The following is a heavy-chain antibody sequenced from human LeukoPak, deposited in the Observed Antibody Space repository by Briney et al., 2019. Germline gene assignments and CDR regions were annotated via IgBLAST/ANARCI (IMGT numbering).Heavy chain of an antibody. V-gene: IGHV3-53*01. CDR2: IYSGGST. Sequence: PGGSLRLSCAASGFTVSSNYMSWVRQAPGKGLEWVSVIYSGGSTYYADSVKGRFTISRDNSKNTLYLQMNSLRAEDTAVYYCARERTGYSYGFGYHGYYYYMDVWGKGTTVTISS. D-gene: IGHD5-18*01. CDR3: ARERTGYSYGFGYHGYYYYMDV. CDR1: GFTVSSNY. J-gene: IGHJ6*03.